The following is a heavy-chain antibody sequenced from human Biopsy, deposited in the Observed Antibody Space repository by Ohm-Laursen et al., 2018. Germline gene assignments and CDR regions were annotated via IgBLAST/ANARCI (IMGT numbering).Heavy chain of an antibody. CDR1: GGSLRDPITIYY. J-gene: IGHJ3*02. D-gene: IGHD3-16*01. V-gene: IGHV4-61*01. CDR2: VNYTGNT. CDR3: ARDRHARWRRWGSSTCTFDM. Sequence: SQTLSLTCSVSGGSLRDPITIYYWNWNRLSPDKGLEWTGSVNYTGNTNDNPSLKSRLTLSLDVDTSRDQLPLKLTSVTAADSAVYFCARDRHARWRRWGSSTCTFDMWGQGTVVTVSS.